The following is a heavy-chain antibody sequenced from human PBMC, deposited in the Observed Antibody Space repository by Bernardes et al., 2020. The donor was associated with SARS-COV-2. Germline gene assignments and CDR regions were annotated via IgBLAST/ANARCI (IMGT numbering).Heavy chain of an antibody. D-gene: IGHD2-2*01. Sequence: VGSLSRSCAASGFTFDNAWMNWLRQAPGKGLEWVGRIKSKTDGGTADFAAPVRGRFSISRDDSKNTLYLQMDSLKTEDTAIYYCNTGGGTRDFIEVPAWGQGTLVTVSS. CDR2: IKSKTDGGTA. CDR3: NTGGGTRDFIEVPA. J-gene: IGHJ4*02. CDR1: GFTFDNAW. V-gene: IGHV3-15*01.